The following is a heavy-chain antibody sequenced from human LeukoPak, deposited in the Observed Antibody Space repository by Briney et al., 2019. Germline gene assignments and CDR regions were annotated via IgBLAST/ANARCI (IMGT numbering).Heavy chain of an antibody. V-gene: IGHV3-33*06. Sequence: PGRSLRLSCAASGFTFSSYGMHWVRQAPGKGLEWVAVIWYDGSNKYYADSVKGRFTISRDNSKNTLSLQMNSLRAEDTAVYYCAKDCNAVTRSYFDYWGQGTLVTVSS. CDR1: GFTFSSYG. CDR3: AKDCNAVTRSYFDY. CDR2: IWYDGSNK. J-gene: IGHJ4*02. D-gene: IGHD4-17*01.